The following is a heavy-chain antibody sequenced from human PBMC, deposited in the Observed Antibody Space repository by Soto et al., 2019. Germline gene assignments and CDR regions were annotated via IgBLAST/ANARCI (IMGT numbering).Heavy chain of an antibody. CDR2: IYYSGST. D-gene: IGHD1-20*01. CDR1: GGSISSGGYY. V-gene: IGHV4-31*03. J-gene: IGHJ4*02. Sequence: QVQLQESGPGLVKPSQTLSLTCTVSGGSISSGGYYWSWIRQHPGKGLEWIGYIYYSGSTYYNPSLKSRVTITVDTSKNQFSLKLSSVTAADTAVYYCARESNPKRITGTGPFDYWGQGTLVTVSS. CDR3: ARESNPKRITGTGPFDY.